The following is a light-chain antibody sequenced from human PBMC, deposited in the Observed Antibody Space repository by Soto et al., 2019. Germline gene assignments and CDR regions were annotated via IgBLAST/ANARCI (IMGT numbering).Light chain of an antibody. CDR1: QTISSW. CDR3: QKSYSTLIT. V-gene: IGKV1-5*03. Sequence: IQMTQSPSTLCGSVGDRVTITCRASQTISSWLAWYQQKPGKAPKLLIYKASTLKSGVPSRFSGSGSGTDFTLTISSLQPEDFATYYCQKSYSTLITFGQGTRLEIK. CDR2: KAS. J-gene: IGKJ5*01.